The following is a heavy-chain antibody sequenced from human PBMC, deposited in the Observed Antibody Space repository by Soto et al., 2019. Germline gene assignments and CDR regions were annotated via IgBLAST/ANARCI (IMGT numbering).Heavy chain of an antibody. CDR1: GFTFNIFA. CDR2: ISGSGEST. V-gene: IGHV3-23*01. Sequence: GGSLRLSCAASGFTFNIFAMGWVRQPPGRGLEWISGISGSGESTYYADSVKGRFTISRDDSKNTVHLELNSLKAEDTAVYYCAKDGGITMFRGRARGFDIWGPGTMVTVSS. J-gene: IGHJ3*02. D-gene: IGHD3-10*01. CDR3: AKDGGITMFRGRARGFDI.